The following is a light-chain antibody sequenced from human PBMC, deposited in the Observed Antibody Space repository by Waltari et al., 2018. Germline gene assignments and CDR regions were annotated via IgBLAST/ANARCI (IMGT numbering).Light chain of an antibody. CDR2: GQG. J-gene: IGLJ2*01. Sequence: SSDLTQDPSVSVALGQTVRITCQGDRPRSYYASWYQQRHGQAPNLARYGQGKRPSGIPGRFSGSTSGNTASLTITGAQSEDEANYYCHSRETFSTRLFGGGTRLTV. V-gene: IGLV3-19*01. CDR3: HSRETFSTRL. CDR1: RPRSYY.